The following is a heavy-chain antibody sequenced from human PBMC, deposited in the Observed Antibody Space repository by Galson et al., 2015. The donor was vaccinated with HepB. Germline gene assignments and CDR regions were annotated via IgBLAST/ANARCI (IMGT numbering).Heavy chain of an antibody. CDR2: ISSSSSTI. CDR3: ARAPRYYYDSSGYYSKDAFDI. Sequence: SLRLSCAASGFTFSSYSMNWVRQAPGKGLEWVSYISSSSSTIYYADSVKGRFTISRDNAKNSLYLQMNSLRDEDTAVYYCARAPRYYYDSSGYYSKDAFDIWGQGTMVTVSS. V-gene: IGHV3-48*02. J-gene: IGHJ3*02. D-gene: IGHD3-22*01. CDR1: GFTFSSYS.